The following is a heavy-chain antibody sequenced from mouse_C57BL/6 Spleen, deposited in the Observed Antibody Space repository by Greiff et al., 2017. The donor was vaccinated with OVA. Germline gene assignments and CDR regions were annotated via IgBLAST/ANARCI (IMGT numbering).Heavy chain of an antibody. Sequence: EVQVVESGGGLVKPGGSLKLSCAASGFTFSSYAMSWVRQTPEKRLVWVATISDGGSYTYYPDNVKGRFTISRDNAKNNLYLQMSHLKSEDTAVYYCAREDSNYAWCAYWGQGTLVTVSA. J-gene: IGHJ3*01. V-gene: IGHV5-4*01. CDR3: AREDSNYAWCAY. CDR1: GFTFSSYA. D-gene: IGHD2-5*01. CDR2: ISDGGSYT.